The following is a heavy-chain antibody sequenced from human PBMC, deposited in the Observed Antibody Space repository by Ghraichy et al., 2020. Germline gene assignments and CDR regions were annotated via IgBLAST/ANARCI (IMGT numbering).Heavy chain of an antibody. V-gene: IGHV3-21*01. D-gene: IGHD5-24*01. Sequence: GGSLRLSCAASGFTFSSYSMNWVRQAPGKGLEWVSSISSSSSYIYYADSVKGRFTISRDNAKNSLYLQMNSLRAEDTAVYYCARVDGYDYYYYYGMDVWGQGTPVTVSS. CDR2: ISSSSSYI. CDR1: GFTFSSYS. J-gene: IGHJ6*02. CDR3: ARVDGYDYYYYYGMDV.